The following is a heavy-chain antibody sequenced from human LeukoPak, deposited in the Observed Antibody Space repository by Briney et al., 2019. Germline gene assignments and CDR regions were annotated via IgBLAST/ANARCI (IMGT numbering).Heavy chain of an antibody. D-gene: IGHD3-10*01. Sequence: PSETLSLTCTVSGGSISSTDYYWTWIRQSPGKGLEWIGYIYYNGYTNFNPSLKSRVTISVDTSNNQFSLEVASVTAADTAVYYCARAPPRGGWFDPWGQGTLVTVSS. V-gene: IGHV4-61*08. J-gene: IGHJ5*02. CDR3: ARAPPRGGWFDP. CDR1: GGSISSTDYY. CDR2: IYYNGYT.